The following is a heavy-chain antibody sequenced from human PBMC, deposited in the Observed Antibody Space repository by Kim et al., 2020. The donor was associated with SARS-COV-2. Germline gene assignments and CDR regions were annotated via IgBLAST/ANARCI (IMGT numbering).Heavy chain of an antibody. J-gene: IGHJ6*02. CDR3: AKGGHKNYYYYGMDV. CDR1: GFTFSSYA. V-gene: IGHV3-33*06. Sequence: GGSLRLSCAASGFTFSSYAMHWVRQAPGKGLEWVAVIWYDGSNKYYADSVKGRFTISRDNSKNTLYLQMNSLRAEDTAVYYCAKGGHKNYYYYGMDVWGQGNTVTVSS. D-gene: IGHD6-25*01. CDR2: IWYDGSNK.